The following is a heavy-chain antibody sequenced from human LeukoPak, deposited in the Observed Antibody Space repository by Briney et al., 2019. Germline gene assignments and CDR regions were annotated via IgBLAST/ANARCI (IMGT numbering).Heavy chain of an antibody. CDR3: ARAPMVRGVIITVEY. V-gene: IGHV1-2*02. CDR2: INPNTGGT. Sequence: ASVKVSCKASGYTFTGYYIHWVRQTPGQGLEWMGWINPNTGGTNYAQKFQGRVTMTRDTSISTAYMELSRLRSDDTAVYYCARAPMVRGVIITVEYWGQGTLVTVSS. CDR1: GYTFTGYY. D-gene: IGHD3-10*01. J-gene: IGHJ4*02.